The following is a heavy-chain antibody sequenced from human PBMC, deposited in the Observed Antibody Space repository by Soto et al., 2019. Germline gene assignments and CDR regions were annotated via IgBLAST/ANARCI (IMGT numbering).Heavy chain of an antibody. CDR2: INHGGNF. CDR3: ALAPHWPRGVLFAP. V-gene: IGHV4-34*08. D-gene: IGHD1-1*01. J-gene: IGHJ5*01. Sequence: SENLSLTCAGYGGTFSGYYWPWVRQPPGKGLEGIGEINHGGNFNCDPSLKSRVTISIDTSKSHFSLNLTSVTAADTAVYYCALAPHWPRGVLFAPWGQRALVTVSS. CDR1: GGTFSGYY.